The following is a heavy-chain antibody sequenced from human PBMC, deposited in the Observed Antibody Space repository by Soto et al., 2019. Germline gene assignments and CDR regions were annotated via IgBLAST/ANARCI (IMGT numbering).Heavy chain of an antibody. Sequence: SXGTLSLTCAVSGYSISSGYYWCCIRQPPGKGLEWIGSIYHSGSTNYNPSLKSRVTMSVDTSKIQFSLKLSSVTAADTAVYYCARKSSAWSSDYWGQGTLVTVSS. CDR3: ARKSSAWSSDY. CDR2: IYHSGST. D-gene: IGHD6-19*01. V-gene: IGHV4-38-2*01. CDR1: GYSISSGYY. J-gene: IGHJ4*02.